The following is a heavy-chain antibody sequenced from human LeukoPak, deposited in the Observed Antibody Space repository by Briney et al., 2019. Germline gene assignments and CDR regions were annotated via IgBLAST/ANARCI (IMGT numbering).Heavy chain of an antibody. Sequence: PGGSLRLSCVASGITFSSYNMNWVRQAPGKGLEWISSISSSSTYIYYAYSMKGRFTISRDTANNSLYLQMNRLTAEDTAVYYCAGYFSGTTCSNFDYWGQGTLVTVSS. V-gene: IGHV3-21*04. J-gene: IGHJ4*02. CDR3: AGYFSGTTCSNFDY. CDR2: ISSSSTYI. D-gene: IGHD2-15*01. CDR1: GITFSSYN.